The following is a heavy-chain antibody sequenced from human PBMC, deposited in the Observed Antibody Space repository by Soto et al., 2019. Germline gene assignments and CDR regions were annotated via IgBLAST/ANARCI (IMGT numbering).Heavy chain of an antibody. CDR3: ARHPDGYSPRGFFYYYGMDV. Sequence: SETLSLTCTVSGGSISSYYWSWIRQPPGKGLEWIGYIYYSGSTNYNPSLKSRVTISVDTSKNQFSLKLSSVTAADTAVYYCARHPDGYSPRGFFYYYGMDVWGQGTTVTVSS. CDR2: IYYSGST. J-gene: IGHJ6*02. D-gene: IGHD4-4*01. V-gene: IGHV4-59*08. CDR1: GGSISSYY.